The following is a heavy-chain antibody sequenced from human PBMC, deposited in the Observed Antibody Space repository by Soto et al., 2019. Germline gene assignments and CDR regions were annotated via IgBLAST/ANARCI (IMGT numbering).Heavy chain of an antibody. CDR3: ARMGLHLGELSRNWFDP. D-gene: IGHD3-16*02. J-gene: IGHJ5*02. CDR2: IYSSGRT. CDR1: GGSINSDEFY. Sequence: QVQLQESGPGLVKPSQTLSLTCSLSGGSINSDEFYWTWIRQSPRQGLEWIGYIYSSGRTHYNPSLKSRINISLDTSNNLLSLRLSSVTAADTAVYYCARMGLHLGELSRNWFDPWGRGTLVTVSS. V-gene: IGHV4-31*03.